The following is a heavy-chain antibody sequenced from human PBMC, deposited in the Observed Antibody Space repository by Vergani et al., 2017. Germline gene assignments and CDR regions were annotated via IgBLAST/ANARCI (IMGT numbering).Heavy chain of an antibody. D-gene: IGHD6-19*01. V-gene: IGHV3-11*01. CDR1: GFTFSDYY. CDR2: ISSSGSTI. J-gene: IGHJ4*02. Sequence: QVQLVESGGGLVKPGGSLRLSCAASGFTFSDYYMSWIRQAPGKGLEWVSYISSSGSTIYYADYVKGRFTISRDNAKNSLYLQMNSLRAEDTAVYFCASDIPAITSGRSHYFDYWGQGTLVTVSS. CDR3: ASDIPAITSGRSHYFDY.